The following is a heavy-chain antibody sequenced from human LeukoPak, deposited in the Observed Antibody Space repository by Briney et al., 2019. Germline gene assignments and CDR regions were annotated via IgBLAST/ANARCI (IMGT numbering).Heavy chain of an antibody. V-gene: IGHV1-18*04. CDR3: ASMGVTISFDAFDI. CDR2: ISAYNGNT. J-gene: IGHJ3*02. CDR1: GYTFTSYG. Sequence: VASVKVSCKASGYTFTSYGISWVRQAPGQGLEWMGWISAYNGNTNYAQKLQGRVTMTTDTSTSTAYMELRSLRSDDTAVYYCASMGVTISFDAFDIWGQGTMVTVSS. D-gene: IGHD2-21*02.